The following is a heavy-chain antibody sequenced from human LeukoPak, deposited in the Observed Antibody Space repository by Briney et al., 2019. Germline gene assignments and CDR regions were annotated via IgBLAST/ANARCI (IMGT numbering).Heavy chain of an antibody. CDR1: GGFISSYY. V-gene: IGHV4-59*01. Sequence: PSETLSLTCTVSGGFISSYYWSWIRQPPGKGLEWIGYIYYSGSTNYNPSLKSRVTISVDTSQNQFSLKLSSVTAADTAVYYCARVSRGSYSADYWGQGTLVSVSS. D-gene: IGHD1-26*01. CDR3: ARVSRGSYSADY. CDR2: IYYSGST. J-gene: IGHJ4*02.